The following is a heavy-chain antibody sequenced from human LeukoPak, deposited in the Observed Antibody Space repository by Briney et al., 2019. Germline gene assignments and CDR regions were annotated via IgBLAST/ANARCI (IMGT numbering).Heavy chain of an antibody. CDR3: AKERYSTSSGIEFDY. J-gene: IGHJ4*02. CDR1: GFSFSSFA. CDR2: ISGSGGRT. V-gene: IGHV3-23*01. D-gene: IGHD6-6*01. Sequence: GGSLRLSCAASGFSFSSFAMSWVRQAPGKGLEWVSGISGSGGRTYYADSVKGRFTISRDNSKNTLYLQMNSLRAEDTAMYFCAKERYSTSSGIEFDYWAQGTLVTVSS.